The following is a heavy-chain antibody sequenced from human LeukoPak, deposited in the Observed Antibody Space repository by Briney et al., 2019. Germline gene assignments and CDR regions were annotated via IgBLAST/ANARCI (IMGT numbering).Heavy chain of an antibody. V-gene: IGHV3-48*03. D-gene: IGHD1-26*01. CDR2: ISSSGSTI. Sequence: GGSLRLSCAASGFTFSSYNMNWVRQAPGKGLEWVSYISSSGSTIYYADSVKGRFTISRDNAKNSLYLQMNSLRAEDTAVYYCARDFGQWQLNGGYYFDYWGQGTLVTVSS. J-gene: IGHJ4*02. CDR3: ARDFGQWQLNGGYYFDY. CDR1: GFTFSSYN.